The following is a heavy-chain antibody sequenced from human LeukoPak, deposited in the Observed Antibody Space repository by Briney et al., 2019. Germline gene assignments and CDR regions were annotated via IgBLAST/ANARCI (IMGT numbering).Heavy chain of an antibody. Sequence: PGGSLRLSCAASGFTFSSYGMHWVRQAPGKGLEWAAVIWYDGSNKYYADSVKGRFTISRDNSKNTLYLQMNSLRAEDTAVYYCAKYDSSGYYPGDAFDIWGQGTMVTVSS. CDR3: AKYDSSGYYPGDAFDI. D-gene: IGHD3-22*01. CDR1: GFTFSSYG. J-gene: IGHJ3*02. V-gene: IGHV3-33*06. CDR2: IWYDGSNK.